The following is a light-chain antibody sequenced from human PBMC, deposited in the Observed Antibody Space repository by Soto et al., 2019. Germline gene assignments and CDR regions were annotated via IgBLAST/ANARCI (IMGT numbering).Light chain of an antibody. CDR3: QQYYSYPRT. V-gene: IGKV1-8*01. CDR1: QGISSY. CDR2: AAS. Sequence: AIRMTQSPSSFSASTGDRVTITCRASQGISSYLAWYQQKPGKAPKLLIYAASTLQSGVPSRFRGSCSGTDFTLTITCLQSEDFATYYCQQYYSYPRTFGGGTTVVIK. J-gene: IGKJ4*01.